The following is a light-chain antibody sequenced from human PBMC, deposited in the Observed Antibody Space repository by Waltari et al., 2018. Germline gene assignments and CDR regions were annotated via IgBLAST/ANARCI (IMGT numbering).Light chain of an antibody. J-gene: IGLJ1*01. CDR1: SRDLGSNNH. CDR3: ISYAGSHNLGYV. Sequence: QSALTQPPSAAGSPGQSVTISCTGTSRDLGSNNHVYWNQQHPGKTPTVILYEVTERPSGVPDRFSGSKSGNTAYLTVSGLQAEDEADYYCISYAGSHNLGYVFGTGTRVTVL. CDR2: EVT. V-gene: IGLV2-8*01.